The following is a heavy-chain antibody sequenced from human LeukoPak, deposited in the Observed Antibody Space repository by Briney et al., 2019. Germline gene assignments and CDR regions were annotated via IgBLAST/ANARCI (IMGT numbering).Heavy chain of an antibody. CDR3: TSRAAFDP. J-gene: IGHJ5*02. CDR2: ISSNGGST. CDR1: GFTFSSYA. Sequence: GGSLRLSCSASGFTFSSYAMHWVRQAPGKGLEYVSAISSNGGSTYYADSVKGRFTISRDDSKNTVYLQMNSLKIEDTAVYYCTSRAAFDPWGQGTLVTVSS. V-gene: IGHV3-64*04.